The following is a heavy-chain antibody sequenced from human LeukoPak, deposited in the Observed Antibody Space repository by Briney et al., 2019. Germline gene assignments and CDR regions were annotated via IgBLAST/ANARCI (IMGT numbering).Heavy chain of an antibody. CDR3: ARQYCSGGSCTFDY. CDR1: GFTFSSYD. Sequence: GGSLRLSCAASGFTFSSYDMHWVRQATGKGLEWVSAIGTAGDTYYPGSVKGRFTISRENAKNSLYLQMNSLRAGDTAVYYCARQYCSGGSCTFDYWGQGTLVTVSS. V-gene: IGHV3-13*01. J-gene: IGHJ4*02. CDR2: IGTAGDT. D-gene: IGHD2-15*01.